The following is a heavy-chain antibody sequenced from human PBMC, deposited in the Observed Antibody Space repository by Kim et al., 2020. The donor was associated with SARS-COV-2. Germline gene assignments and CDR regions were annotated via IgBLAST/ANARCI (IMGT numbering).Heavy chain of an antibody. V-gene: IGHV3-30*18. J-gene: IGHJ6*02. CDR1: GFTFSSYG. CDR3: AKDLAAARNYYYYYGMDV. Sequence: GGSLRLSCAASGFTFSSYGMHWVRQAPGKGLEWVAVISYDGSNKYYADSVKGRFTISRDNSKNTLYLQMNSLRVEDTAVYYCAKDLAAARNYYYYYGMDVWGQGTTVTVSS. D-gene: IGHD6-13*01. CDR2: ISYDGSNK.